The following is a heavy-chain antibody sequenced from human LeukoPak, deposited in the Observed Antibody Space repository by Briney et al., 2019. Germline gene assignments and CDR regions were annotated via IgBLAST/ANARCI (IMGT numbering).Heavy chain of an antibody. V-gene: IGHV4-34*01. D-gene: IGHD6-13*01. CDR2: INHSGST. J-gene: IGHJ4*02. CDR1: GGSFSGYY. Sequence: PSETLSLTCAVYGGSFSGYYWSWIRQPPGKGLEWIGEINHSGSTNYNPSLKSRVTISVDTSKNQFSLKLSSVTAADTAVYYCARAGYSSSGYYFDYWGQGTLVTVSS. CDR3: ARAGYSSSGYYFDY.